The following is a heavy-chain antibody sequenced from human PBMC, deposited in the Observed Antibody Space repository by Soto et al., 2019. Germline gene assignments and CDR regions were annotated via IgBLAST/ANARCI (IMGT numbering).Heavy chain of an antibody. CDR2: INPSGGST. D-gene: IGHD5-18*01. CDR3: ARDGRDTAMVPDFDY. V-gene: IGHV1-46*01. J-gene: IGHJ4*02. CDR1: GYTFTSYY. Sequence: QVQLVQSGAEVKKPGASVKVSCKASGYTFTSYYMHWVRQAPGQGLEWMGIINPSGGSTSYAQKFQGRVTMTRDTSTSTVYMELSSLRSEDTAVYYCARDGRDTAMVPDFDYWGQGTQVTVSS.